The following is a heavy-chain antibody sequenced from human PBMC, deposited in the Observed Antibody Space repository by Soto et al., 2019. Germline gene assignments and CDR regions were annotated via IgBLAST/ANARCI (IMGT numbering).Heavy chain of an antibody. CDR2: ISGSGGST. V-gene: IGHV3-23*01. Sequence: GGSLRLSCAASGFTFSSYAMSWVRQAPGKGLEWVSAISGSGGSTYYADSVKGRFTISRYNSKNTLYLQMNSLRAEDTAVYYCAKDGLSLKGRFLPYYFDYWGQGTLVTVSS. CDR1: GFTFSSYA. CDR3: AKDGLSLKGRFLPYYFDY. D-gene: IGHD3-3*01. J-gene: IGHJ4*02.